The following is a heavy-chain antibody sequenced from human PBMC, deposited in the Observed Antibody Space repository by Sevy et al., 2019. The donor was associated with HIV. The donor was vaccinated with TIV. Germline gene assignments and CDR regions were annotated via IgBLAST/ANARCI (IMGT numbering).Heavy chain of an antibody. Sequence: SETLSLTCTVSGGSISSSSYYWGWIRQPPGKGLEWIGRIYYSGSTYYNPSLKSRVTISVNTSKNQFSLKLSSVTAAETAVYYCASTYYDFWSGYSQDYGMDVWGQGTTVTVSS. CDR3: ASTYYDFWSGYSQDYGMDV. V-gene: IGHV4-39*01. CDR1: GGSISSSSYY. J-gene: IGHJ6*02. CDR2: IYYSGST. D-gene: IGHD3-3*01.